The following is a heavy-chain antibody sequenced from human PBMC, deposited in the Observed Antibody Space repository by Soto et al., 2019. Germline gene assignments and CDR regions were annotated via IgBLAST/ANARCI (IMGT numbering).Heavy chain of an antibody. CDR3: ARHMRAGAAPLAY. CDR2: IQYSGST. CDR1: AGSTRDTIYY. Sequence: SETMSLTCTLPAGSTRDTIYYWGWIRQPPGKGLEWIGRIQYSGSTHNNPSLKSRVTISVDPSKSQCSLNLTTVTPADTAGYYCARHMRAGAAPLAYWGQGTGVTVSS. D-gene: IGHD2-15*01. V-gene: IGHV4-39*01. J-gene: IGHJ4*02.